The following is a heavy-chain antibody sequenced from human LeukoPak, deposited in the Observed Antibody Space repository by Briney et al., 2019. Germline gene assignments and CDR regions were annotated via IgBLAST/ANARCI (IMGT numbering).Heavy chain of an antibody. Sequence: PSETLSLTCTVSGGSISSSSYYWGWIRQPPGKGLVWIGSIYYSGSTYYNPSLKSRVTISVDTSKNQFSLKLSSVTAADTAVYYCARGILTDASNYFDYWGQGTLVTVSS. J-gene: IGHJ4*02. CDR2: IYYSGST. V-gene: IGHV4-39*01. CDR1: GGSISSSSYY. CDR3: ARGILTDASNYFDY.